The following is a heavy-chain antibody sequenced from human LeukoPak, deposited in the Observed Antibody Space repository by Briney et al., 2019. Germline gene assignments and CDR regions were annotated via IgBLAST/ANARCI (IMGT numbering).Heavy chain of an antibody. CDR1: GGSFSGYY. J-gene: IGHJ6*03. CDR3: ARGRRYYYYYMDV. Sequence: SETLSLTCAVYGGSFSGYYWSWIRQPPGKGLEWIGEINHSGSTNYNPSLKSRVTISVDTSKNQFFLKMSSVTAADTAVSYCARGRRYYYYYMDVWGKGTTVTVSS. CDR2: INHSGST. V-gene: IGHV4-34*01.